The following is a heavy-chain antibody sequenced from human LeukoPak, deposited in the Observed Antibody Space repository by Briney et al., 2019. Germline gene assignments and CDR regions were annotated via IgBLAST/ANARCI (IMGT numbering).Heavy chain of an antibody. D-gene: IGHD2-21*01. J-gene: IGHJ4*02. CDR2: IYYSGST. CDR1: GDSISSSRFY. CDR3: ARQAKTVVQYIDFDF. V-gene: IGHV4-39*01. Sequence: PSETLSLTCTVSGDSISSSRFYWAWIRQPPGKGLEWIGSIYYSGSTYYNPSLKSRVTISVDTSKNQFSLKLSSVTAADTAVYYCARQAKTVVQYIDFDFWGQGTLVTVSS.